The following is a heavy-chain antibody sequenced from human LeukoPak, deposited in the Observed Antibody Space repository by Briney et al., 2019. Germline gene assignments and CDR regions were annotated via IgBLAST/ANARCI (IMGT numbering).Heavy chain of an antibody. V-gene: IGHV4-34*01. CDR2: INHSGST. D-gene: IGHD3-10*01. Sequence: PSETLSLTCAVYGESFSGYYWSWIRQPPGEGLEWIGEINHSGSTNYNPSLKSRVTISVDTSKYQFSLKLSSVTAADTAVYYCARQLWFGELHIDYWGQGTLVTVSS. CDR1: GESFSGYY. CDR3: ARQLWFGELHIDY. J-gene: IGHJ4*02.